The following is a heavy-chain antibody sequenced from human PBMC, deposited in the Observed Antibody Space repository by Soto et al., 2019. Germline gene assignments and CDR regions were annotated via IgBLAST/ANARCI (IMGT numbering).Heavy chain of an antibody. Sequence: GGSLRLSCAASGFTFSSYGMHWVRQAPGKGLEWVAVISYDGSNKYYADSVKGRFTISRDNSKNTLYLQMNSLRAEDTAVYYCAMYGDYDSTAYYFDYWGQGTLVTVSS. CDR2: ISYDGSNK. D-gene: IGHD4-17*01. V-gene: IGHV3-30*03. CDR1: GFTFSSYG. J-gene: IGHJ4*02. CDR3: AMYGDYDSTAYYFDY.